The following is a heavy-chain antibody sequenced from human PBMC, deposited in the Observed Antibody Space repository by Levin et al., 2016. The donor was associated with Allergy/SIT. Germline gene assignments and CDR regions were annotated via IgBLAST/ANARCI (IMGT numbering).Heavy chain of an antibody. J-gene: IGHJ6*03. D-gene: IGHD6-19*01. V-gene: IGHV4-59*01. CDR2: IYYSGST. CDR3: AREGWAHYMDV. Sequence: WIRQPPGKGLEWIGYIYYSGSTNYNPSLKSRVTISVDTSKNQFSLKLSSVTAADTAVYYCAREGWAHYMDVWGKGTTVTVSS.